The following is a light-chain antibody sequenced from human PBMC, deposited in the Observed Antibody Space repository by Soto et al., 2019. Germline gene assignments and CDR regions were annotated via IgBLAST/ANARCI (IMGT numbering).Light chain of an antibody. CDR3: QSYDSSSLV. V-gene: IGLV1-40*01. J-gene: IGLJ1*01. CDR1: SSNIGAGYD. Sequence: QSVLTQPPSASGAPGQRVTISCTGSSSNIGAGYDVHWYQQLPGTAPKLLIYGNSNRPSGVPDRFSGSKSGTSASLAITGLQAEDEADYYCQSYDSSSLVFGTGTKVTVL. CDR2: GNS.